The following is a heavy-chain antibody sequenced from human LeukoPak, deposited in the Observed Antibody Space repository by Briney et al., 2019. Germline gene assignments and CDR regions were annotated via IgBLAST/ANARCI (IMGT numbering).Heavy chain of an antibody. CDR3: ARGQRVIAAAGKTWGYYFDY. CDR1: GYTFTSYG. CDR2: ISAYNGNT. D-gene: IGHD6-13*01. J-gene: IGHJ4*02. V-gene: IGHV1-18*01. Sequence: ASVKVSCKASGYTFTSYGISWVRQAPGQGLEWMGWISAYNGNTNYAQKLQGRVTMTRNTSISTAYMELSSLRSEDTAVYYCARGQRVIAAAGKTWGYYFDYWGQGTLVTVSS.